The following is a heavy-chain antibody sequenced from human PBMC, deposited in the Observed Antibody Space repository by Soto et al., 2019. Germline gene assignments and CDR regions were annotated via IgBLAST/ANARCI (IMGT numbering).Heavy chain of an antibody. J-gene: IGHJ6*02. D-gene: IGHD6-25*01. V-gene: IGHV4-59*12. CDR3: ARAPAAPSPRWDV. Sequence: SGTLCLTCAVSVVPIRTYYWNWIRQPPGKGLEWIGYNYHSGTTNYNPSLKSRVTISVDKSKNQFSLNLSSVTAADTALYYCARAPAAPSPRWDVWGQGTTVTVSS. CDR2: NYHSGTT. CDR1: VVPIRTYY.